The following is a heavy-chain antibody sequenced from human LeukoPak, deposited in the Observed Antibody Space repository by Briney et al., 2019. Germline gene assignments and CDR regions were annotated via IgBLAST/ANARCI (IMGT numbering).Heavy chain of an antibody. Sequence: GGSLRLSCAASGLTGSHNYVSWVRQAPGKGLEWVSAISGSGGSTYYADSVKGRFTISRDNSKNTLYLQMNSLRAEDTAVYYCAKEPILDSGSYLSHFDYWGQGTLVTVSS. CDR3: AKEPILDSGSYLSHFDY. D-gene: IGHD1-26*01. CDR1: GLTGSHNY. J-gene: IGHJ4*02. V-gene: IGHV3-23*01. CDR2: ISGSGGST.